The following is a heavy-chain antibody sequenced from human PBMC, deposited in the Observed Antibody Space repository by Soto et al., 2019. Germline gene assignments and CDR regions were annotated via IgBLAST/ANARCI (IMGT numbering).Heavy chain of an antibody. CDR3: ARDRRYYYETSCYPFDY. J-gene: IGHJ4*02. Sequence: QIQLVQAGGEMKQSGASVKVSCKACGYSFDRYGISWVRQAPGQRPEWRGWISADNGDTRLSQNVQGRLTLTTDTSTNTAYMDLRSLSSDDTAVYYCARDRRYYYETSCYPFDYWGQGTQVTVSS. V-gene: IGHV1-18*01. CDR1: GYSFDRYG. D-gene: IGHD3-22*01. CDR2: ISADNGDT.